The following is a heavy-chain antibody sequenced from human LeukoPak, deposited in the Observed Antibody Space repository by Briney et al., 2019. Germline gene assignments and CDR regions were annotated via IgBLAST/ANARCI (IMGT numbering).Heavy chain of an antibody. CDR3: AKHRFESGGYHSTD. CDR1: GFTFSSYA. V-gene: IGHV3-23*01. D-gene: IGHD3-22*01. J-gene: IGHJ4*02. Sequence: GGSLRLSCAASGFTFSSYAMSWVRQAPGKGLAWVSTISGGSGSTYCADSVRGRFTISRDNSKNTLYLQMNSLRDEDTAVYYCAKHRFESGGYHSTDWGQGTLVTVSS. CDR2: ISGGSGST.